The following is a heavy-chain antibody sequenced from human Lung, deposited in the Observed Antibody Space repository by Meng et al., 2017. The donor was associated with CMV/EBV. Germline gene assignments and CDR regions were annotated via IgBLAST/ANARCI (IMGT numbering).Heavy chain of an antibody. CDR1: QFTFSRYE. Sequence: AGSLRLXCAVSQFTFSRYEMNWVRQAPGQGLEWISNIDSPGTTVYYADSMRGRFTISRDNAKNLLFLQMNSLRIDDTAVYYCARGSGSDYLGAFDVWGQGTMVTVSS. CDR2: IDSPGTTV. CDR3: ARGSGSDYLGAFDV. V-gene: IGHV3-48*03. J-gene: IGHJ3*01. D-gene: IGHD1-26*01.